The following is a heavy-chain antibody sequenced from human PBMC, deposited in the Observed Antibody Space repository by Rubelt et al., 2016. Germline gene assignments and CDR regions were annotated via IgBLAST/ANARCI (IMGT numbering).Heavy chain of an antibody. CDR3: ASSSSWADY. CDR1: GGSFSGYY. Sequence: QVQLQQWGAGLLKPSETLSLTCAVYGGSFSGYYWSWIRQPPGKGLEWIGYIYYSGSTNYNPSTKGRVTISVDTAKNRFSLKLSSVTAADTAVYYCASSSSWADYWGQGTLVTVSS. D-gene: IGHD6-13*01. V-gene: IGHV4-34*11. CDR2: IYYSGST. J-gene: IGHJ4*02.